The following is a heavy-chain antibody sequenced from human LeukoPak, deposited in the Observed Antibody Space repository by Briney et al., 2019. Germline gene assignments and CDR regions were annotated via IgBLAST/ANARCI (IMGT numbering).Heavy chain of an antibody. D-gene: IGHD4-17*01. Sequence: GSLRLSCAASGFTFSSYAMSWVRQPPGKGLEWIGEINHSGSTNYNPSLKSRVTISVDTSKNQFSLKLSSVTAADTAVYYCARGPEGTTVTTGSYYGMDVWGQGTTVTVSS. CDR3: ARGPEGTTVTTGSYYGMDV. CDR1: GFTFSSYA. J-gene: IGHJ6*02. CDR2: INHSGST. V-gene: IGHV4-34*01.